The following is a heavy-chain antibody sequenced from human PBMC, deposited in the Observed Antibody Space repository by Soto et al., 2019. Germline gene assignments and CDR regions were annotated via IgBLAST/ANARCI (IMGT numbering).Heavy chain of an antibody. CDR3: ARAYVVQLDY. J-gene: IGHJ4*02. CDR1: GYTFTSYY. CDR2: INPSGGST. V-gene: IGHV1-46*03. D-gene: IGHD2-15*01. Sequence: QVQLVQSGAEVKKPGASVKVSCKASGYTFTSYYMHWVRQAPGQGLEWMGIINPSGGSTSYAQKWHGRVTMTRDTSPSTVYMELSSLRSEDTAVYYCARAYVVQLDYWGQGTLVTVSS.